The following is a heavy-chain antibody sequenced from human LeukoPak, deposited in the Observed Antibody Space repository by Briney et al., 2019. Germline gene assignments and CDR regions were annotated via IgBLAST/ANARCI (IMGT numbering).Heavy chain of an antibody. Sequence: ASVNVSCKASGYTFTSYGISWVRQAPGQGLEWMGWISAYNGNTNYAQKLQGRVTMTTDTSTSTAYMELRSLRSDDTAVYYCASDHFLLAVAGTGDDYWGQGTLVTVSS. J-gene: IGHJ4*02. CDR3: ASDHFLLAVAGTGDDY. CDR2: ISAYNGNT. D-gene: IGHD6-19*01. V-gene: IGHV1-18*04. CDR1: GYTFTSYG.